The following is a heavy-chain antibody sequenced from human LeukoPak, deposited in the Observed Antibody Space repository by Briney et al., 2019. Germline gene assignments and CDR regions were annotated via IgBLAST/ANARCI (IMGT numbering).Heavy chain of an antibody. CDR2: ISAYNGNT. Sequence: GASVKVSCKASGYTFTSYGINWVRQAPGQGLEWMGWISAYNGNTNYAQKLQGRVTMTTDTSTSTAYMELRSLRSDDTAVYYCARDKFERIYCSSTSCYPFDYWGQGTLVTVSS. CDR3: ARDKFERIYCSSTSCYPFDY. V-gene: IGHV1-18*01. CDR1: GYTFTSYG. D-gene: IGHD2-2*01. J-gene: IGHJ4*02.